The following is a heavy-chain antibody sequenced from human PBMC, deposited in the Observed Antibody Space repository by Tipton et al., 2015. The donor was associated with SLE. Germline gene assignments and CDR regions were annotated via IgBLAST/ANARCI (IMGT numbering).Heavy chain of an antibody. CDR2: ISSNGGST. CDR3: ARWGYSGYDYFDY. D-gene: IGHD5-12*01. J-gene: IGHJ4*02. V-gene: IGHV3-64*02. Sequence: SLRLSCAASGFTFSSYAMHWVRQAPGKGLEYVSAISSNGGSTYYADSVKGRFTISRDNSKNTLYLQINSLRAEDTAVYYCARWGYSGYDYFDYWGQGTLVTVSS. CDR1: GFTFSSYA.